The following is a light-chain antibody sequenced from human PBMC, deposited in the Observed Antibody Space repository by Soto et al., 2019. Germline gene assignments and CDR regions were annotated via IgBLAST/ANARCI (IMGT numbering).Light chain of an antibody. CDR1: QGISSW. CDR3: LQDINYPWT. Sequence: DIQVTQSPSTLSASVGDRVIITCRASQGISSWLAWYQQKPGKAPNLLISDGSRLESGVPPRFSGSGSGTDFTLAISSLQPEDSATYYCLQDINYPWTFGQGTKVDIK. J-gene: IGKJ1*01. CDR2: DGS. V-gene: IGKV1-5*01.